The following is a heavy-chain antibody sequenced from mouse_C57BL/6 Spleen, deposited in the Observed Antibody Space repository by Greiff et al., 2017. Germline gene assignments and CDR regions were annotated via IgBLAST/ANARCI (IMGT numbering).Heavy chain of an antibody. CDR1: GYSFTSYY. J-gene: IGHJ3*01. CDR2: LYPGSGNT. Sequence: QVQLQQSGPELVKPGASVKISCKASGYSFTSYYIHWVKQRPGQGLEWIGWLYPGSGNTKYNEKFKGKATLTADTSSSTAYMQLSSLTSEDSAVYYCVDGYDEEFAYWGQGTLVTVAA. D-gene: IGHD2-2*01. V-gene: IGHV1-66*01. CDR3: VDGYDEEFAY.